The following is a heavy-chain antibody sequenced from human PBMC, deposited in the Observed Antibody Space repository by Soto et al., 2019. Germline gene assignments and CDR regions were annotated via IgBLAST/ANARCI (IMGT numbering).Heavy chain of an antibody. CDR1: GFTFSSYG. Sequence: PGGSLRLSCAASGFTFSSYGMHWVRQAPGKGLEWVAVIWYDGSNKYYAESVKGRFTISRDNSKNTLYLQMNSLRAEDTAVYYCARDERGSGSLDYWGQGTLVTVSS. CDR2: IWYDGSNK. V-gene: IGHV3-33*01. D-gene: IGHD3-10*01. CDR3: ARDERGSGSLDY. J-gene: IGHJ4*02.